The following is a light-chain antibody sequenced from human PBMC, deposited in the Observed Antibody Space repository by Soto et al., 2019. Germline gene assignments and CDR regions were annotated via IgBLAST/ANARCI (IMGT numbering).Light chain of an antibody. Sequence: QSVIEPPPSLSASPGQKVTISCSGSSSNIGGNSVSWYQQLPGTAPKLLIYDDNKRPSGIPDRFSGSKSGTSATLGITGFQTGDEADYYCGSWDSSLSAYVFGTGTKV. CDR1: SSNIGGNS. V-gene: IGLV1-51*01. CDR3: GSWDSSLSAYV. CDR2: DDN. J-gene: IGLJ1*01.